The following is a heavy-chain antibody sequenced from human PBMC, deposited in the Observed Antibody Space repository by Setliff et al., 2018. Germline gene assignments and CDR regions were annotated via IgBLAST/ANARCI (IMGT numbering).Heavy chain of an antibody. CDR3: ARDHGSIVGARHGPHDAFDI. D-gene: IGHD1-26*01. V-gene: IGHV1-2*02. CDR1: GYTFTGYY. J-gene: IGHJ3*02. CDR2: INPNSGGT. Sequence: ASVKVSCKASGYTFTGYYMHWVRQAPGQGLEWTGWINPNSGGTNYAQKFQGRVTMTRDTSISTAYMELSRLRSDDTAVYYCARDHGSIVGARHGPHDAFDIWGQGTMGTVSS.